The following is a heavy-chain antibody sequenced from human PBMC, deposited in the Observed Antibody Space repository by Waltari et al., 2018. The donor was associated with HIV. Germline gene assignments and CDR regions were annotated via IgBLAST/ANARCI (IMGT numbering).Heavy chain of an antibody. D-gene: IGHD3-22*01. CDR2: INSDGSST. CDR1: GFTLSSYR. V-gene: IGHV3-74*01. Sequence: EVQLVEYGGGLVQPGGYLRISCAASGFTLSSYRLHWVLAAPGKGLVWVSRINSDGSSTSYADSVKGRFTISRDNAKNTLYLQMNSLRAEDTAVYYCARVGYYYDSSGYFYWGQGTLVTVSS. CDR3: ARVGYYYDSSGYFY. J-gene: IGHJ4*02.